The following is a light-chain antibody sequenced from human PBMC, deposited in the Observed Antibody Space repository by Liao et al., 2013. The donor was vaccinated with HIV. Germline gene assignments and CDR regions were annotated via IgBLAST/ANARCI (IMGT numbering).Light chain of an antibody. Sequence: SYELTQPPSVSVSPGQTASITCSGDKLENKNVCWYQQKPGQSPVMVIYQDKKRPSGIPERFSGSNSGNTATLTISGTQTMDEADYYCQAWDTSTHVFGTGTKVTVL. CDR1: KLENKN. CDR2: QDK. CDR3: QAWDTSTHV. J-gene: IGLJ1*01. V-gene: IGLV3-1*01.